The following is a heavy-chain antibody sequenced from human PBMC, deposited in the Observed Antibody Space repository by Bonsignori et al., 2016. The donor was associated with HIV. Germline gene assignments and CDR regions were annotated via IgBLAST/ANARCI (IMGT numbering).Heavy chain of an antibody. CDR3: AKDGGKYFDSEF. V-gene: IGHV1-46*02. CDR1: GYTFDLYH. Sequence: QVQLVQSGPEVKTPGASVKVSCKASGYTFDLYHIHWVRRAPGTKDLSGWDRSNLVTVLRFTHRSLGARIIITRDTSTSTVYMELSSLTFEDTAIYYCAKDGGKYFDSEFWGQGTPV. J-gene: IGHJ4*02. CDR2: SNLVTVLR. D-gene: IGHD3-9*01.